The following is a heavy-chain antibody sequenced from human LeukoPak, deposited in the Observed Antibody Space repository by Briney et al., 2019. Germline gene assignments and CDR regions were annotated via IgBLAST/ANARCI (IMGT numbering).Heavy chain of an antibody. D-gene: IGHD6-13*01. V-gene: IGHV4-59*13. J-gene: IGHJ4*02. CDR3: AKGASSSRYFDY. CDR1: GGSISTYH. CDR2: ISYSGGT. Sequence: PSETLSLTCTVSGGSISTYHWGWIRQPPGKGLEWIGYISYSGGTKYNPSLKSRVTISVDTSKNQFSLKLSSVTAADTAVYYCAKGASSSRYFDYWGQGTLVTVSS.